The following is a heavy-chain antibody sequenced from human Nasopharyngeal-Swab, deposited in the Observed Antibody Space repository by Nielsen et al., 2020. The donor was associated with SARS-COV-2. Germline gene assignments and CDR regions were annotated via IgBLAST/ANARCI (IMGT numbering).Heavy chain of an antibody. Sequence: GSLRLSCAVYGGSFSGYSWSWIRQPPGKGLEWIGEINHSGSTNYNPSLKSRVTISVDTSKNQFSLKLSSVTTADTAVYYCARGYSSSWYGYWGQGTLVTVSS. CDR2: INHSGST. J-gene: IGHJ4*02. CDR3: ARGYSSSWYGY. V-gene: IGHV4-34*01. D-gene: IGHD6-13*01. CDR1: GGSFSGYS.